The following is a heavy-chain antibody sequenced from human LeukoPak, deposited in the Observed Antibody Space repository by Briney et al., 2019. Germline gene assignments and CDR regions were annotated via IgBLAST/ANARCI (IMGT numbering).Heavy chain of an antibody. CDR1: GFTLSIYW. V-gene: IGHV3-74*01. J-gene: IGHJ4*02. CDR3: VREGFFNY. Sequence: GGSLRLSCVGSGFTLSIYWMYWIRQSPGKGLLWVARINPDGSIADYTDSVKGRFTISRDNVKNTLYLQMNSLRAEDTAVYYCVREGFFNYLGQGALVTVSS. CDR2: INPDGSIA.